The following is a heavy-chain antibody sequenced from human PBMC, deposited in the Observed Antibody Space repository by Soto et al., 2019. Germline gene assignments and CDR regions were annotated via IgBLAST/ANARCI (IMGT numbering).Heavy chain of an antibody. Sequence: GASVKVSCKASGGTFSSYAISWVRQAPGQRLEWMGGIIPIFGTANYAQKFQGRVTITADESTSTAYMELSSLRSEDTAVYYCARSTTVVTPIDYWGQGTLVTVSS. V-gene: IGHV1-69*13. J-gene: IGHJ4*02. CDR1: GGTFSSYA. D-gene: IGHD4-17*01. CDR2: IIPIFGTA. CDR3: ARSTTVVTPIDY.